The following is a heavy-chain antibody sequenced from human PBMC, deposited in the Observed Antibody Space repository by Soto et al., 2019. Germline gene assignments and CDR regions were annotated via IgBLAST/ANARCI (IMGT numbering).Heavy chain of an antibody. Sequence: QVHLVQSGAEVKKPGASVKVSCKGSGYGFTTYGITWVRQAPGQGLEWMAWISAHHGNTNYAQKLQGRVTVTRDTSTSTAYMELRSLRSDDTAVYYCARGRYGYYWGQGALVTVSS. J-gene: IGHJ4*02. CDR2: ISAHHGNT. CDR3: ARGRYGYY. D-gene: IGHD1-1*01. CDR1: GYGFTTYG. V-gene: IGHV1-18*01.